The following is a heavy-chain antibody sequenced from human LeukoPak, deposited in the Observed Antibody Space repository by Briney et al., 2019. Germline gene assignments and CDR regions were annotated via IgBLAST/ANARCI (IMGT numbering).Heavy chain of an antibody. V-gene: IGHV4-39*07. Sequence: SETLSLTCTVSGGSISSSSYYWGWIRQPPGKGLEWIGSIYYSGSTYYNPSLKSRVTISVGTSKNQFSLKLSSVTAADTAVYYCASSYDFWSGYWVYWGQGTLVTVSS. CDR3: ASSYDFWSGYWVY. CDR1: GGSISSSSYY. J-gene: IGHJ4*02. D-gene: IGHD3-3*01. CDR2: IYYSGST.